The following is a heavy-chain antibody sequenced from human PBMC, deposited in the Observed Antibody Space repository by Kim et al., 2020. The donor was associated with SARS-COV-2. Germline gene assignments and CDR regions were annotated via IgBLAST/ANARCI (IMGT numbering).Heavy chain of an antibody. CDR1: GDSISSPDYY. Sequence: SETLSLTCTVSGDSISSPDYYWTWIRQPPGKGLEWIGYVYHSGSTHYNVSLYSRLSISVDTSKNQFSLRLKSLTAAGTAAYYCARAAGRIAAAGKIDFWGQGTLVTVSS. V-gene: IGHV4-31*03. CDR2: VYHSGST. J-gene: IGHJ4*02. D-gene: IGHD6-13*01. CDR3: ARAAGRIAAAGKIDF.